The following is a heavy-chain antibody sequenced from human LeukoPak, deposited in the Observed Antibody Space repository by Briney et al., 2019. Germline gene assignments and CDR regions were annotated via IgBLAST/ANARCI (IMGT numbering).Heavy chain of an antibody. Sequence: SETLSLTCTVSGVSINNYYWSWIRQPAGKGLEWVGRIYTRGSTNYNPSLKSRVTMSVDTSKNQFSLKLSSVTAADTAVYYCARGRYCSADICSGGDAFDIWGQGTMVSVSS. J-gene: IGHJ3*02. CDR1: GVSINNYY. V-gene: IGHV4-4*07. D-gene: IGHD2-15*01. CDR3: ARGRYCSADICSGGDAFDI. CDR2: IYTRGST.